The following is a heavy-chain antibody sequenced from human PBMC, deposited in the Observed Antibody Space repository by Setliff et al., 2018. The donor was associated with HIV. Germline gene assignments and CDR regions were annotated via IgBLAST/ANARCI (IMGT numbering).Heavy chain of an antibody. CDR2: MNQSGTT. CDR1: GGSFSDHY. J-gene: IGHJ4*01. CDR3: ARLRYSVFDY. D-gene: IGHD3-9*01. Sequence: SETLSLTCAVYGGSFSDHYWSWVRQTPGEGLEWIGEMNQSGTTNYNPSLKSRVTMSVDTSKNQFSLKLSSVTAADTAVYYCARLRYSVFDYWGHGTLVTVSS. V-gene: IGHV4-34*01.